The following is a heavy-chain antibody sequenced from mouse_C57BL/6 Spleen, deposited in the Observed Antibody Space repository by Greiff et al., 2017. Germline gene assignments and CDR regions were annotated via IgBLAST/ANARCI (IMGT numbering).Heavy chain of an antibody. V-gene: IGHV1-52*01. D-gene: IGHD2-5*01. CDR1: GYTFTSYW. Sequence: QVQLQQSGAELVRPGSSVKLSCKASGYTFTSYWMHWVKQRPIQGLEWIGNIDPSDSETHYNQKFKDKATLTVDKSSSTAYMQLSSLTSEDSAVYYCARSSYYSNYVGDYWGQGTSVTVSS. J-gene: IGHJ4*01. CDR3: ARSSYYSNYVGDY. CDR2: IDPSDSET.